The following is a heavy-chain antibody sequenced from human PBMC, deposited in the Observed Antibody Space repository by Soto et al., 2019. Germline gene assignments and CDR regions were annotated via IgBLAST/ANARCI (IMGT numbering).Heavy chain of an antibody. V-gene: IGHV4-4*07. J-gene: IGHJ6*02. CDR2: IYTSGST. CDR3: ARALGALLCLGASYYGMDV. Sequence: PSETLSLTCTVSGGSISSYYWSWIRQPAGKGLEWIGRIYTSGSTNYNPSLKSRVTMSVDTSKNQFSLKLSSVTAADTAVYYCARALGALLCLGASYYGMDVWGQGTTVTVSS. D-gene: IGHD3-10*01. CDR1: GGSISSYY.